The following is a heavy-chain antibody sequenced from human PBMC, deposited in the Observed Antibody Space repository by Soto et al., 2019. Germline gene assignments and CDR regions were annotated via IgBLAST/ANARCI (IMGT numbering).Heavy chain of an antibody. J-gene: IGHJ6*02. D-gene: IGHD3-22*01. Sequence: ASVKVSCKASGYTFTSYYMHLVRQAPGRWLEWMGIIKPSSGSTSYAQKFQGRVTMTRDTSTSTVYMELSSLRSEDTAVYYCARDFDSSGSRYYYYGMDVWGQGTTVTVSS. V-gene: IGHV1-46*01. CDR2: IKPSSGST. CDR1: GYTFTSYY. CDR3: ARDFDSSGSRYYYYGMDV.